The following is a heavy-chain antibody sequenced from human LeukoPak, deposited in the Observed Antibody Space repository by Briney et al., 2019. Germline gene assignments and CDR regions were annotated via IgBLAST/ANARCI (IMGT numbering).Heavy chain of an antibody. Sequence: PGGSLRLSCAASDFNFITYAMSWVRQAPGKGLEWVSTISGGGDVTYYADSVKGRFTISRDNSKNTLYLQMNSLRVEDTAVYYCARVNSYGFFRVYYYYMDVWGKGTTVTVSS. D-gene: IGHD5-18*01. CDR2: ISGGGDVT. CDR3: ARVNSYGFFRVYYYYMDV. J-gene: IGHJ6*03. V-gene: IGHV3-23*01. CDR1: DFNFITYA.